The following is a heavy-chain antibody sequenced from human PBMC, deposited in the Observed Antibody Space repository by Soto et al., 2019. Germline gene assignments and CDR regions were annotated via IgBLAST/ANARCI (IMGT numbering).Heavy chain of an antibody. CDR2: IYYSGST. V-gene: IGHV4-59*01. D-gene: IGHD3-22*01. CDR3: ARVTRSSGYYYGGFDY. CDR1: GGSISSYY. Sequence: QVQLQESGPGLVKPSETLSLTCTVSGGSISSYYWSWIRQPPGKGLEWIWYIYYSGSTNYNPSLKSRVTISVDTSKNQFSLKLSSVTAADTAVYYCARVTRSSGYYYGGFDYWGQGTLVTVPS. J-gene: IGHJ4*02.